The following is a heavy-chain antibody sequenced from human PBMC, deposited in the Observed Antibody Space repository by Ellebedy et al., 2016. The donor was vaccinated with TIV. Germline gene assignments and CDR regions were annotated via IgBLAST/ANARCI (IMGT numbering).Heavy chain of an antibody. CDR2: IIPIFGTA. D-gene: IGHD3-22*01. V-gene: IGHV1-69*13. J-gene: IGHJ4*02. CDR3: ARPDYYDSSGYFY. CDR1: GGSFSSYA. Sequence: SVKVSXXASGGSFSSYAISWVRQAPGQGLEWMGGIIPIFGTANYAQKFQGRVTITADESTSTAYMELSSLRSEDTAVYYCARPDYYDSSGYFYWGQGTLVTVSS.